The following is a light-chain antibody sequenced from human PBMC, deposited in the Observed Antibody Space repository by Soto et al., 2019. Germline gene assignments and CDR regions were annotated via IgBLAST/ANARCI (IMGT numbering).Light chain of an antibody. V-gene: IGKV4-1*01. CDR2: WAS. J-gene: IGKJ4*01. CDR3: QQYYSIPLT. CDR1: RSLLHDSNNKNH. Sequence: DIEMTQSPDSLAVSLGERVTITCKSSRSLLHDSNNKNHVAWYQQKPGHPPKLLIHWASTRESGVPDRFGGSGSGTDFSLTISSLQAEDVAVYYCQQYYSIPLTFGGGTKVEIK.